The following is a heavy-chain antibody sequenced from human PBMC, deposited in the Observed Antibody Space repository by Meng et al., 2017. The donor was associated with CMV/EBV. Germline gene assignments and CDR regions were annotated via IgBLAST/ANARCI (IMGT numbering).Heavy chain of an antibody. V-gene: IGHV3-30*04. J-gene: IGHJ4*02. CDR2: ISYDGNKK. CDR3: AREKGTGAFDY. Sequence: GGSLRLSCAASGFTFSSYAMHWVRQAPGKGLEWVAFISYDGNKKKYADSVTGRFTISRDTPKNTLYLEVKSLKTDDTAIYYCAREKGTGAFDYWGQGSLVTVSS. D-gene: IGHD3/OR15-3a*01. CDR1: GFTFSSYA.